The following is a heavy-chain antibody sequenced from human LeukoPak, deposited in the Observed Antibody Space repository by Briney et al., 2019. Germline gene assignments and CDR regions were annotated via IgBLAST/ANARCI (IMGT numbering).Heavy chain of an antibody. CDR1: GXTFSSYS. D-gene: IGHD6-19*01. J-gene: IGHJ6*02. Sequence: PGGSLRLSCAASGXTFSSYSVNWVRQAPGKGREWVSSISSSSSYIYYADSVKGRFTISRDNAKNSLYLQMNSLRAEDTAVYYCARGRSQAVAGYYYYGMDVWGQGTTVTVSS. CDR2: ISSSSSYI. V-gene: IGHV3-21*01. CDR3: ARGRSQAVAGYYYYGMDV.